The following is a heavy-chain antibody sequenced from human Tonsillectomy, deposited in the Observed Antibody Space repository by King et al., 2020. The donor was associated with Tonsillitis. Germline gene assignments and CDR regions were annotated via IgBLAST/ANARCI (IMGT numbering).Heavy chain of an antibody. J-gene: IGHJ6*02. Sequence: VQLVESGGGVVQPGGFLRLSCAASGFTFSSYAMHWVRQVPGKGLEGVAIITYDGGKTYYADSVKGRFTISRDNSKNTLYLQMNSLRAEDTAVYYCARADYYGSGYFGMDVWGQGTTVTVSS. D-gene: IGHD3-10*01. CDR1: GFTFSSYA. V-gene: IGHV3-30*04. CDR2: ITYDGGKT. CDR3: ARADYYGSGYFGMDV.